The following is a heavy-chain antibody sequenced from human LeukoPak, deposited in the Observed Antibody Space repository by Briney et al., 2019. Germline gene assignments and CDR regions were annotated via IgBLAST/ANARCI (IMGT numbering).Heavy chain of an antibody. J-gene: IGHJ4*02. V-gene: IGHV3-21*06. CDR1: GFTFNTYS. Sequence: GGSLRLSCEASGFTFNTYSRNWARLAPGKGLEWVSSIDSSCGYIFYADSVKGRFIISRDNATDSVYLQMNSLRVEDTAVYYCLRGDRRDYWGQGALVTVSS. CDR3: LRGDRRDY. CDR2: IDSSCGYI.